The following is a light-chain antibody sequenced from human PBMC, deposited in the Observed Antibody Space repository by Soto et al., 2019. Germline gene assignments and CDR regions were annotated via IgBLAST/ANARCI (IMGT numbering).Light chain of an antibody. CDR1: NIGSKS. V-gene: IGLV3-21*04. J-gene: IGLJ2*01. Sequence: SYELTQPPSVSVAPGKTARITCGGNNIGSKSVHWYQQKPGQAPVLVIYYDSDRPSGIPERFSGSNSGNTATLTISRVEAGDEAGYYCQVWDSSSEYVVFGGGTKLTVL. CDR3: QVWDSSSEYVV. CDR2: YDS.